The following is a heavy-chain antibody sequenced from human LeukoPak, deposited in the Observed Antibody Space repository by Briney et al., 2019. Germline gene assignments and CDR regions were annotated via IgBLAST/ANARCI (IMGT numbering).Heavy chain of an antibody. CDR2: ISWNSGRI. V-gene: IGHV3-9*01. J-gene: IGHJ3*01. CDR3: VKATGSQPRAGAFDF. CDR1: GFTFDDHA. D-gene: IGHD1-26*01. Sequence: PGRSLRLSCVSSGFTFDDHAMNWVRQAPGKGLEWVAGISWNSGRIGHADSVKGRFTISRDNTKNSLDLQMTGLRSEDTALYYRVKATGSQPRAGAFDFWGQGTSVTVSS.